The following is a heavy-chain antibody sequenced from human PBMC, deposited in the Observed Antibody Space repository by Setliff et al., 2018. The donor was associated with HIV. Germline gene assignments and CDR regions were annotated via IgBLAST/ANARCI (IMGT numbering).Heavy chain of an antibody. V-gene: IGHV1-8*01. CDR2: MNPNTGVS. D-gene: IGHD5-12*01. CDR1: GHTFTNVD. CDR3: ALGYNARKVPYYYSYYMGV. J-gene: IGHJ6*03. Sequence: GASVKVSCKASGHTFTNVDIHWLRRATGQGLEWMGWMNPNTGVSGYALKFQARVTMTRDTSISTAYMELSSLTSEDTAVYYCALGYNARKVPYYYSYYMGVWGRGTTVTVSS.